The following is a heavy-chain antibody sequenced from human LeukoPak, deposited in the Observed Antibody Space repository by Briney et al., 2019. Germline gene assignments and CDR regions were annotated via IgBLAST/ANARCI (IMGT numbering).Heavy chain of an antibody. CDR2: INHSGST. CDR3: ASSGYYPLDAFDI. CDR1: GGSISSSSYY. Sequence: SETLSLTCTVSGGSISSSSYYWGWIRQPPGKGLEWIGEINHSGSTNYNPSLKSRVTISVDTSKNQFSLKLSSVTAADTAVYYCASSGYYPLDAFDIWGQGTMVTVSS. J-gene: IGHJ3*02. V-gene: IGHV4-39*07. D-gene: IGHD3-22*01.